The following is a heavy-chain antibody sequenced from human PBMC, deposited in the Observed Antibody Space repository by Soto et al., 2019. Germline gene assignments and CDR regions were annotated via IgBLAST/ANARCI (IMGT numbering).Heavy chain of an antibody. CDR2: VDSDGSGT. CDR1: GITFSGYW. Sequence: EVQLVESGGGSVQPGGSLRLSCVASGITFSGYWMHWVRQVPGKGLVWVARVDSDGSGTSYADSVKGRFTISSDNAKNLLYLQLYSLRVQVTAVYYCATVFEHWGQGIPVTVSS. V-gene: IGHV3-74*01. D-gene: IGHD3-9*01. CDR3: ATVFEH. J-gene: IGHJ1*01.